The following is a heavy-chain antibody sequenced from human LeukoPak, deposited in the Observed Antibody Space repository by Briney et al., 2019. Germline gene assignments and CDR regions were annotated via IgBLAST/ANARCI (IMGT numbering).Heavy chain of an antibody. CDR3: AGLDSATSGLFW. V-gene: IGHV4-31*03. D-gene: IGHD1-26*01. J-gene: IGHJ4*02. CDR2: IYYSGTT. Sequence: PSQTLSLTCTVSGGSISSGGYYWNWVRQHPGKGPEWIGYIYYSGTTYYNPSLKSRVTISLDTSKNQFSLKLSSVTAADTAMYYCAGLDSATSGLFWWGQGTLVTVSS. CDR1: GGSISSGGYY.